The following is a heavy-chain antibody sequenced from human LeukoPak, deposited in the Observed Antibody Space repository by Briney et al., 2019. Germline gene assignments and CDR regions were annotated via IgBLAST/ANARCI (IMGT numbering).Heavy chain of an antibody. J-gene: IGHJ4*02. Sequence: ASVKVSCKASGYTFTGYYMHWVRQAPGQGLEWMGWINPNSGGTNYAQKFQGRVTMTRDTSISTAYMELSRLRSDDTAVYYCARDRPGTGLFDYWGQGTLVTVSS. D-gene: IGHD1-7*01. CDR3: ARDRPGTGLFDY. V-gene: IGHV1-2*02. CDR1: GYTFTGYY. CDR2: INPNSGGT.